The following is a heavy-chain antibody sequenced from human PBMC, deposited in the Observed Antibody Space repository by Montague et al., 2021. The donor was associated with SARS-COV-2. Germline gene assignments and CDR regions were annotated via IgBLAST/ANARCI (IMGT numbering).Heavy chain of an antibody. CDR3: VCVDTAVVTFDY. J-gene: IGHJ4*02. Sequence: SETLSLTCTVSGGSISGNSYYWGWIRQPPGKGLQWIGGVHYGGSTYYNPSLKSRVTTSVDTSKNQFSLRLSSMTAADTALYYCVCVDTAVVTFDYWGQGTLVTVSS. D-gene: IGHD5-18*01. CDR1: GGSISGNSYY. V-gene: IGHV4-39*01. CDR2: VHYGGST.